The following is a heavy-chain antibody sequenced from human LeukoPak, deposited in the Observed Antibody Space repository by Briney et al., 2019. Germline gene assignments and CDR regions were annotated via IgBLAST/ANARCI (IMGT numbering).Heavy chain of an antibody. CDR1: GFTFSSSN. CDR2: ISSSSSYI. J-gene: IGHJ1*01. D-gene: IGHD6-13*01. V-gene: IGHV3-21*01. CDR3: ARGSIAAAATGYFQH. Sequence: GGSLRLSCAASGFTFSSSNMNWVRQAPGKGLEWVSSISSSSSYIYYADSVKGRFTISRDNAKNSLYLQMNSLRAEDTAVFYCARGSIAAAATGYFQHWGQGTLVTVSS.